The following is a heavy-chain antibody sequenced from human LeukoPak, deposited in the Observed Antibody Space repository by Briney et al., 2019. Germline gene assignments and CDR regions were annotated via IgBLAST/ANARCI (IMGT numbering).Heavy chain of an antibody. J-gene: IGHJ3*02. CDR3: ARSEMWNDAFDI. CDR2: IWYDGSNK. CDR1: GFTFSSYG. Sequence: GGSLRLSCAASGFTFSSYGMHWVRQAPGKGLEWVAVIWYDGSNKYYADSVKGRFTISRDNSKNTLYLQMNSLRAEDTAVYYCARSEMWNDAFDIRGQGTMVTVSS. V-gene: IGHV3-33*08. D-gene: IGHD1-1*01.